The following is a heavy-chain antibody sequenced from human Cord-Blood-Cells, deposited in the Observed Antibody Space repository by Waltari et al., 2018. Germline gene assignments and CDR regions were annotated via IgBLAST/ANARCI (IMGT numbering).Heavy chain of an antibody. CDR2: ISYDGSNK. J-gene: IGHJ4*02. D-gene: IGHD6-19*01. Sequence: QVQLVESGGGVVQPGRSLRLSCAASGFTFSSYAMHWVRQAPGKGLEWVAVISYDGSNKYYADSVKGRFTISRDNSKNTLYLQMNSLRAEDTAVYYCARGPGYSSGWLDYWGQGTLVTVSS. CDR1: GFTFSSYA. V-gene: IGHV3-30-3*01. CDR3: ARGPGYSSGWLDY.